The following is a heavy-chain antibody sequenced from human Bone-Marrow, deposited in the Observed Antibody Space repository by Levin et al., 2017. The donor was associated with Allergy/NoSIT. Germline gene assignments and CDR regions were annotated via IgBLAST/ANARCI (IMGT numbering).Heavy chain of an antibody. CDR2: ISPGESDT. J-gene: IGHJ3*01. D-gene: IGHD3-22*01. V-gene: IGHV5-51*01. CDR1: GYSFANYW. Sequence: GESLKISCKAFGYSFANYWIAWVRQMPGKGLEWMGLISPGESDTRYSPSFQGQVTFSADKSITTAYVHWRSLKASDTAMYYCARLGYFDSAGDDFDVWGQGTMVTVS. CDR3: ARLGYFDSAGDDFDV.